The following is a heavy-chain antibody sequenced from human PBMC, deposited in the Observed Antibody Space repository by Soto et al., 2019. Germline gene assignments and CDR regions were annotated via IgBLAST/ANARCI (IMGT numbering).Heavy chain of an antibody. CDR2: IYYSGST. CDR3: ARGYYTSWYWFDR. Sequence: QVQLQESGPGLVKPSETLSLTCTVSVSGGSVSTGVHYWSWIRQPPGNGLEWIGYIYYSGSTNYNPSLKSRVTISVDTSKNQFSLKLTSVTAAATAVYYCARGYYTSWYWFDRWGRGTLVTVSS. D-gene: IGHD6-13*01. CDR1: GGSVSTGVHY. V-gene: IGHV4-61*08. J-gene: IGHJ2*01.